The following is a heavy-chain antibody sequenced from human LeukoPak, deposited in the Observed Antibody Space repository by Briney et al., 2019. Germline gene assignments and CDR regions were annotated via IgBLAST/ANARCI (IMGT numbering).Heavy chain of an antibody. V-gene: IGHV4-59*12. CDR1: GGSISSYY. Sequence: SETLSLTCTVSGGSISSYYWSWIRQPPGKGLEWIGYIYYSGSTNYNPSLKSRVTISVDTSKNQFSLKLSSVTAADTAVYYCARYLSGYYPFDYWGQGTLVTVSS. D-gene: IGHD3-9*01. CDR2: IYYSGST. CDR3: ARYLSGYYPFDY. J-gene: IGHJ4*02.